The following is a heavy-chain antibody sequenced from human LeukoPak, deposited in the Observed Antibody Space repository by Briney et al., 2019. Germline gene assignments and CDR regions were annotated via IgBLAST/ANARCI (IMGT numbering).Heavy chain of an antibody. Sequence: GGSLRLSCAASGFTFSSYAMRWVRQAPGKGLEWVSAISGSGGSTYYADSVKGRFTISRDNSKNTLYLQMNSLRAEDTAVYYCAKDRLRWYQPDSDYWGQGTLVTVSS. CDR2: ISGSGGST. CDR1: GFTFSSYA. V-gene: IGHV3-23*01. J-gene: IGHJ4*02. CDR3: AKDRLRWYQPDSDY. D-gene: IGHD4-23*01.